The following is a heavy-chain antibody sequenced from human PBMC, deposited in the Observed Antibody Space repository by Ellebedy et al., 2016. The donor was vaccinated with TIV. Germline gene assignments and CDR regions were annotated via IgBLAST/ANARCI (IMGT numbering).Heavy chain of an antibody. CDR1: GFIFSRYW. D-gene: IGHD2-8*01. CDR2: VKPDGSVK. J-gene: IGHJ4*02. V-gene: IGHV3-7*01. CDR3: APHGTNFDY. Sequence: GGSLRLXXAASGFIFSRYWMHWVRQAPGKGLEWVANVKPDGSVKNYADSVKGRFTISRDNAKNSLYLQMNSLRAEDTAVYYCAPHGTNFDYWGQGTLVTVSS.